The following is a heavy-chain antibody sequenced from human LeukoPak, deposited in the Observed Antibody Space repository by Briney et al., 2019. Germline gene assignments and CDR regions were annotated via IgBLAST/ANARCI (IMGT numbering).Heavy chain of an antibody. CDR1: GYSFNTYW. Sequence: GGSLKISCKASGYSFNTYWIGWVRQVPGKGLEWMGIIYPGDSDTRYSPSFRGHVTISVDKSISTAYLQWSSLRASDTAMYYCARRTYSYGDYWGQGTLVTVSS. CDR3: ARRTYSYGDY. CDR2: IYPGDSDT. V-gene: IGHV5-51*01. J-gene: IGHJ4*02. D-gene: IGHD5-18*01.